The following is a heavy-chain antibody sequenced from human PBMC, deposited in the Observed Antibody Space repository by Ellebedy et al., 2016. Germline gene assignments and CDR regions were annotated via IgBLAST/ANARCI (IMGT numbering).Heavy chain of an antibody. J-gene: IGHJ4*02. Sequence: ASVKVSXXASGYTFTSYGISWVRQAPGQGLEWMGWISAYNGNTNYAQKLQGRVTMTTDTSTSTAYMELRSLRSDDTAVYYCARGHGLLWFGELGNDYWGQGTLVTVSS. CDR1: GYTFTSYG. CDR3: ARGHGLLWFGELGNDY. CDR2: ISAYNGNT. V-gene: IGHV1-18*01. D-gene: IGHD3-10*01.